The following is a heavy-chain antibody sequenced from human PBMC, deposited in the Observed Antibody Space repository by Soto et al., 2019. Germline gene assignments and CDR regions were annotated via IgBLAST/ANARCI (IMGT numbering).Heavy chain of an antibody. CDR1: GGSIRCHY. CDR2: ISYSGST. J-gene: IGHJ5*02. V-gene: IGHV4-59*11. Sequence: SETLSLTCTVSGGSIRCHYWSWIRQPPGKGLQYIGYISYSGSTNYNPSLKSRVTISVDTSNNRFSLRLSSVTAADTAVYYCARDVGLQHDTGYYDFWSGKNNWFDPWGQGILVTVSS. D-gene: IGHD3-3*01. CDR3: ARDVGLQHDTGYYDFWSGKNNWFDP.